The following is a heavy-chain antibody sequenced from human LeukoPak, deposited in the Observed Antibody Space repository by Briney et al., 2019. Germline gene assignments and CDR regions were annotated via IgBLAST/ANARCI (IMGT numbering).Heavy chain of an antibody. Sequence: GASVKVSCKASGYIFTSYYMHWVRQAPGQGLEWMGIINPSGGRTSYAQKFQGRVTMTRDTSTSTVYMELSSLRSEDTAVYYCARVAGEGYSYGQTRDAFDIWGQGTMVTVS. CDR1: GYIFTSYY. J-gene: IGHJ3*02. D-gene: IGHD5-18*01. CDR3: ARVAGEGYSYGQTRDAFDI. V-gene: IGHV1-46*01. CDR2: INPSGGRT.